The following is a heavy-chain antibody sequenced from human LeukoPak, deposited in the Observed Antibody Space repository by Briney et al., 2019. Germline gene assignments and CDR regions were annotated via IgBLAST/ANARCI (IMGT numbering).Heavy chain of an antibody. Sequence: GASVKVSCKASVGTFSSYAISWVRQAPGQGLEWMGRIIPIFGTANYARKFQGRVTITADKSTSTAYMELSSLRSEDTAVYYCARESIAAAGLWYFDYWGQGTLVAVSS. CDR1: VGTFSSYA. J-gene: IGHJ4*02. CDR3: ARESIAAAGLWYFDY. D-gene: IGHD6-13*01. CDR2: IIPIFGTA. V-gene: IGHV1-69*06.